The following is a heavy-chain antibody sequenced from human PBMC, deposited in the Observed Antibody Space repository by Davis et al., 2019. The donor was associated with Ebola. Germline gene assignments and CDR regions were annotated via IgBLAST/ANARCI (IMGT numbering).Heavy chain of an antibody. Sequence: GGSLRLSCAASGFTFSDYYMSWIRQAPGKGLEWISYISVSGTTIYYADSMKGRFTISRDNAKNSLYLQLNSLRAEDTAVYYCARGCGGDCYSYFDHWGQGTLVTVSS. CDR3: ARGCGGDCYSYFDH. CDR2: ISVSGTTI. CDR1: GFTFSDYY. D-gene: IGHD2-21*01. J-gene: IGHJ4*02. V-gene: IGHV3-11*01.